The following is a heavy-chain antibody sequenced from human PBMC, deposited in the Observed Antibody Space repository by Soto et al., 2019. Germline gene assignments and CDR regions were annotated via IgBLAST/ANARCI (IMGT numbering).Heavy chain of an antibody. J-gene: IGHJ4*02. CDR2: ISSSSSYM. V-gene: IGHV3-21*01. D-gene: IGHD3-22*01. CDR3: ERVFAMIVVDGPPDY. CDR1: GFTFSSYS. Sequence: GSLLLSCSASGFTFSSYSMNWVRQAPGKGLEWVSSISSSSSYMYYADSAKGRFTISRDNAKNSLYLQMNSLRAEDTAVYYCERVFAMIVVDGPPDYWGQGTLVTVSS.